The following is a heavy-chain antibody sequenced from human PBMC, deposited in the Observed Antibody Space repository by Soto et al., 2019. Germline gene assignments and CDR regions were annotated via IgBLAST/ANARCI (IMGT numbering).Heavy chain of an antibody. J-gene: IGHJ6*02. CDR2: INDNGGT. D-gene: IGHD3-10*01. Sequence: PSEILSLTCGVYGGSIRGYYWSWIRQSPGKGLEWIGDINDNGGTNYNPSLKSRVTTSLDTSKKQVSLMVSSVTAADTAVYYCARGRYSYETIYYKFYYSALDVWGQGTTVTVSS. CDR1: GGSIRGYY. V-gene: IGHV4-34*01. CDR3: ARGRYSYETIYYKFYYSALDV.